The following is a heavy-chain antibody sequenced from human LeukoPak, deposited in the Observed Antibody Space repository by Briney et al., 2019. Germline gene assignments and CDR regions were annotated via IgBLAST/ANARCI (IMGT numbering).Heavy chain of an antibody. D-gene: IGHD4-17*01. CDR2: FGTRSTSI. J-gene: IGHJ4*02. CDR3: ATQATVTSHYYFDY. V-gene: IGHV3-21*04. Sequence: GGSLRLSCTASGFTFSGYSMNWIRQAPGKGLEWVSSFGTRSTSIYHAGSVKGRFAISRDNAKNSLYLQMNSLRAEDTAVYYCATQATVTSHYYFDYWGQGTLVTVSS. CDR1: GFTFSGYS.